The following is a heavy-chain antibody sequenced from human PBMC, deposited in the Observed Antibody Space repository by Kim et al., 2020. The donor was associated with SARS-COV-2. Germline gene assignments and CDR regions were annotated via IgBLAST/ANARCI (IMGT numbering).Heavy chain of an antibody. V-gene: IGHV4-31*02. CDR3: ARVRVVVPAPQNWIDP. Sequence: PSLKSRVTISVDTSKNPFTLELSSVTAADTAVYYCARVRVVVPAPQNWIDPWGQGTLVTVSS. D-gene: IGHD2-2*01. J-gene: IGHJ5*02.